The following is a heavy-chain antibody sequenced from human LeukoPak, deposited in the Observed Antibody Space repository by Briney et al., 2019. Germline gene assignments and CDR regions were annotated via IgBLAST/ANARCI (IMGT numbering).Heavy chain of an antibody. V-gene: IGHV3-15*01. J-gene: IGHJ4*02. CDR3: ATDNDGGNSWAFGFGY. D-gene: IGHD4-23*01. Sequence: GGSLRLSCAASGFTFTNARMSWVRQAPGKGLERVGRIKSKADGGTTDYAAPVKGRFTISRDDSRNTLYLQMNSLKNEDTAVYYCATDNDGGNSWAFGFGYWGQGTLVTVSS. CDR1: GFTFTNAR. CDR2: IKSKADGGTT.